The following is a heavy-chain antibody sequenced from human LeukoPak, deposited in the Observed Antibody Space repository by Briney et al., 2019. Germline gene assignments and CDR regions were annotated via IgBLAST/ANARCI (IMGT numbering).Heavy chain of an antibody. CDR3: AKDQTQYCSGGSCYPHPYYYYGMDV. D-gene: IGHD2-15*01. J-gene: IGHJ6*02. CDR1: GGSFSGYY. Sequence: ETLSLTCAVYGGSFSGYYWSWVRQAPGKGLEWVSAISGSGGSTYYADSVKGRFTISRDNSKNTLYLQMNSLRAEDTAVYYCAKDQTQYCSGGSCYPHPYYYYGMDVWGQGTTVTVSS. V-gene: IGHV3-23*01. CDR2: ISGSGGST.